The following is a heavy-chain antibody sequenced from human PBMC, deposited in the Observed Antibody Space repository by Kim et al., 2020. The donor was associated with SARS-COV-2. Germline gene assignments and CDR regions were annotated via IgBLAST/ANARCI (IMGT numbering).Heavy chain of an antibody. Sequence: SETLSLTCTVSGGSISSYYWSWIRQPPGKGLEWIGYIYYSGSTNYNPSRKSRVTISVDTSKNQFSLKLSSVTAADTAVYSCARGEGDAWYFDLLGRGPLV. CDR2: IYYSGST. CDR1: GGSISSYY. J-gene: IGHJ2*01. D-gene: IGHD3-16*01. CDR3: ARGEGDAWYFDL. V-gene: IGHV4-59*01.